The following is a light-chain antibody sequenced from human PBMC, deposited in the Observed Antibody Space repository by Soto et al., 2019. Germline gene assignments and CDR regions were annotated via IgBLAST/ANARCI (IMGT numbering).Light chain of an antibody. CDR1: SSDVGGYNY. J-gene: IGLJ1*01. CDR3: SSYTSDNTLV. CDR2: DVS. V-gene: IGLV2-14*01. Sequence: QSVLTQPASVSGSPGQSITISCTGTSSDVGGYNYVSWYQKHPGKAPKLIIYDVSNRPSVVSNRFSGSKSGNTASLTISGLQAEDEADYYCSSYTSDNTLVFGTGTKVTVL.